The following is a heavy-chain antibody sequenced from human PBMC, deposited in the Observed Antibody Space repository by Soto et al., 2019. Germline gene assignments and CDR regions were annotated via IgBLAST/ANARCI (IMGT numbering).Heavy chain of an antibody. CDR2: IYVTGAV. CDR3: ARLRIATNNYKWFDP. V-gene: IGHV4-31*03. D-gene: IGHD2-21*01. Sequence: SETLSLTCIVSGAALNSGNYYWIWIRQVPGKGLEWIGHIYVTGAVDYNPSLRDRITISQDTSERQFSLNLRLVTAADTAVYYCARLRIATNNYKWFDPWGQGTLVTVSS. CDR1: GAALNSGNYY. J-gene: IGHJ5*02.